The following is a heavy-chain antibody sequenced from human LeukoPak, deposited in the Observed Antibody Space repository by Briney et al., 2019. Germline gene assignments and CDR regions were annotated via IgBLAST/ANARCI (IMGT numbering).Heavy chain of an antibody. CDR1: VFTFSKYA. CDR3: VKDSLPESYSSSFYYAFDI. Sequence: RGVSVRLPCSACVFTFSKYAILWVRQATGKGLDYVSAIGHDGSDTYYGSSVKGRFYMYRDNSQNTLFLQMSSLRLEDTAVYYCVKDSLPESYSSSFYYAFDIWGQGTLVTVSS. V-gene: IGHV3-64D*09. CDR2: IGHDGSDT. J-gene: IGHJ3*02. D-gene: IGHD6-13*01.